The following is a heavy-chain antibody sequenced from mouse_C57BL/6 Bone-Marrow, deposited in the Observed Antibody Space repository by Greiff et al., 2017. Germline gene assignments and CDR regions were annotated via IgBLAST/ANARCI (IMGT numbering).Heavy chain of an antibody. CDR1: GFTFSDYG. J-gene: IGHJ4*01. V-gene: IGHV5-17*01. D-gene: IGHD2-1*01. Sequence: EVKLMESGGGLVKPGGSLKLSCAASGFTFSDYGMHWVRQAPEKGLEGVAYISSCSSTIYYADTVKGRFTLSRYNAKKPLFLQMTSLRSEDTAMYYCARGGNFWAMDYWGQGTSVTVSS. CDR2: ISSCSSTI. CDR3: ARGGNFWAMDY.